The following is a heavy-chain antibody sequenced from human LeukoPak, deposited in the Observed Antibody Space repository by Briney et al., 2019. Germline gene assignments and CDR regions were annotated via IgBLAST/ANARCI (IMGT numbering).Heavy chain of an antibody. V-gene: IGHV4-39*01. Sequence: SETPSLTCTVSGGSISSSSYYWGWIRQPPGKGLEWIGSIYYSVRTYSNPPLKSRVTISVDTSKNQFSLKLSSVTAADTAVYDCARLQNVRFGELSYGPRPRVSLSLDYWGQGTLVTVSS. D-gene: IGHD3-10*01. CDR2: IYYSVRT. CDR1: GGSISSSSYY. CDR3: ARLQNVRFGELSYGPRPRVSLSLDY. J-gene: IGHJ4*02.